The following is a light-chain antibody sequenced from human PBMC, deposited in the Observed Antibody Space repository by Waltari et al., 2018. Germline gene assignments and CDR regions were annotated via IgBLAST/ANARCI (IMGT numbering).Light chain of an antibody. CDR1: TSIIGSRF. Sequence: QSVLTQAPSESGTPGQTVNISCSGRTSIIGSRFAYWYTHVAGVAPKLLIYKNDRRPSGVPDRFSGSKSGSSASLAITGLRSEDEADYYCATWDDSLSGPVFGGGTKLTVL. CDR3: ATWDDSLSGPV. V-gene: IGLV1-47*01. J-gene: IGLJ3*02. CDR2: KND.